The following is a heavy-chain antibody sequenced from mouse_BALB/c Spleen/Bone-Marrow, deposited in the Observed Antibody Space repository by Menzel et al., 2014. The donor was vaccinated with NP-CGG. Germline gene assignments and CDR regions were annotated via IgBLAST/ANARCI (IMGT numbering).Heavy chain of an antibody. CDR1: DYSITSGYS. CDR3: ARWGKGAWFAY. D-gene: IGHD1-3*01. Sequence: EVQLQESGPDLVKPSQSLSLPCTVTDYSITSGYSWHWIRQFPGNKLEWMGYIHYSGITNYSPSLKSRISFTRDTSKNQFFLHLNSVTTEYTATYFCARWGKGAWFAYWGQGTLVTVSA. CDR2: IHYSGIT. J-gene: IGHJ3*01. V-gene: IGHV3-1*02.